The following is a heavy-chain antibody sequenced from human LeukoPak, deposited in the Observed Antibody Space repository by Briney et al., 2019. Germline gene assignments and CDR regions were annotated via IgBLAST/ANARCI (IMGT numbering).Heavy chain of an antibody. CDR3: ARSPKWLTEYYFDY. V-gene: IGHV5-51*01. CDR1: GYSFTSYW. J-gene: IGHJ4*02. D-gene: IGHD3-22*01. Sequence: GESLKISRKGSGYSFTSYWNGLVRQMPGKGPEWMGIIYPGDSDTRYSPSFQGQVTISADKSISTAYLQWSSLKASDTAMYYCARSPKWLTEYYFDYWGQGTLVTVSS. CDR2: IYPGDSDT.